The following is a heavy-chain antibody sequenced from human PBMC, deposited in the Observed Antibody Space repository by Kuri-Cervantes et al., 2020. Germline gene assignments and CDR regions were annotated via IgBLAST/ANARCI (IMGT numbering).Heavy chain of an antibody. CDR1: GFTFSSYG. V-gene: IGHV3-21*03. CDR3: ARALSPTHPGLLGRFDP. Sequence: GESLKISCAASGFTFSSYGMNWVRQAPGKGLEWVSSISSSSSYIYYADSVKGRLTISRDNAKNSLYLQMNSLRAEDTAVYYCARALSPTHPGLLGRFDPWGQGTLVTVSS. D-gene: IGHD2-15*01. CDR2: ISSSSSYI. J-gene: IGHJ5*02.